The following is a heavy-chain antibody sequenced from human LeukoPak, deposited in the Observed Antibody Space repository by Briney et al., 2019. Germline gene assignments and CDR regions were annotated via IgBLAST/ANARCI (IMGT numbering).Heavy chain of an antibody. V-gene: IGHV3-30*04. CDR2: ISYDGSNK. D-gene: IGHD1-26*01. CDR3: ARAAGSYHTYYFDY. J-gene: IGHJ4*02. Sequence: GGSLRLSWQASGFTFISYVMHGVRQAPARGREGVAVISYDGSNKYYADSVKGRFTISRDNSKNTLYLQMNSLRAEDTAVYYCARAAGSYHTYYFDYWGQGTLVTVSS. CDR1: GFTFISYV.